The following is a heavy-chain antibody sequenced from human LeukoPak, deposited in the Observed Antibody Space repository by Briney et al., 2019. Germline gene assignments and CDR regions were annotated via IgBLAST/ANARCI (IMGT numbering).Heavy chain of an antibody. CDR2: IYYSGST. Sequence: ASETLSLTCTVSGGSISSYYWSWIRQPPGKGLEWIGYIYYSGSTNYNPSLKSRVTISVDTSKNQFSLKLSSVTAADTAVYYCARGTRIAVAFDYWGQGTLVTVSS. J-gene: IGHJ4*02. CDR3: ARGTRIAVAFDY. V-gene: IGHV4-59*08. CDR1: GGSISSYY. D-gene: IGHD6-19*01.